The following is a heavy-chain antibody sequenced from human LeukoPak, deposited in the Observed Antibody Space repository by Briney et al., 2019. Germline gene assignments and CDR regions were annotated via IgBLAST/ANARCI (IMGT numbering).Heavy chain of an antibody. D-gene: IGHD2-2*01. CDR2: IYTSGST. V-gene: IGHV4-4*07. CDR1: GGSISSYY. Sequence: SETLSLTCTVSGGSISSYYWSWIRQPAGKGLEWIGRIYTSGSTNYNPSLKSRVTMSVDTSKNQFSLKLSSVTAADTAVYYCARGDIVVVPAARHYYYYMDVWGKGTTVTVSS. J-gene: IGHJ6*03. CDR3: ARGDIVVVPAARHYYYYMDV.